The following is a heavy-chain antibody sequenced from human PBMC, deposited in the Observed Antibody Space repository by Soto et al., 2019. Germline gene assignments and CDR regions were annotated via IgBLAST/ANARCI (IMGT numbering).Heavy chain of an antibody. D-gene: IGHD3-16*01. CDR1: GFTVSSNY. V-gene: IGHV3-53*01. CDR3: TRVGGFSKTDY. Sequence: PGGSLRLSCAASGFTVSSNYMSWVRQAPGKGLEWVSVIYSCGSTYYADSVKGRFTISRDISENIAYLQMDSLKTEDTAVYYCTRVGGFSKTDYWGQGTLVTVSS. CDR2: IYSCGST. J-gene: IGHJ4*02.